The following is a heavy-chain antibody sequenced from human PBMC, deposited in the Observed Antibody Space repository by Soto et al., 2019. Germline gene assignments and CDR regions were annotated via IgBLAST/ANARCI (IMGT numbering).Heavy chain of an antibody. Sequence: PGGSLRLSCAASGFTSSSYEMNWVRQAPGKGLEWVSYISSSGSTIYYADSVKGRFTISRDNAKNSLYLQMNSLRAEDTAVYYCARDHKGGYYYYGMDVWGQGTTVTVSS. CDR3: ARDHKGGYYYYGMDV. CDR2: ISSSGSTI. CDR1: GFTSSSYE. V-gene: IGHV3-48*03. J-gene: IGHJ6*02.